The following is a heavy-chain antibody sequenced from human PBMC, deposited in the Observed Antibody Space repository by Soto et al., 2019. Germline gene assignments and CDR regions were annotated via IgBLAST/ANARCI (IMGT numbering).Heavy chain of an antibody. J-gene: IGHJ4*02. CDR2: IYHSEST. CDR1: GGSISSGGYS. CDR3: ARHRYSYGVYYFDY. V-gene: IGHV4-30-2*01. D-gene: IGHD5-18*01. Sequence: SETLSLTCAVSGGSISSGGYSWSWIRQPPGKGLEWIGYIYHSESTYYNPSLKSRVTISVDRSKNQFSLKLSSVTAADTAVYYCARHRYSYGVYYFDYWGQGTLVTVSS.